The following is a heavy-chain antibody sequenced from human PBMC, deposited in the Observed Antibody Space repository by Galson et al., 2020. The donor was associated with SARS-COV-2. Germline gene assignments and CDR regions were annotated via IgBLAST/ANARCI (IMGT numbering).Heavy chain of an antibody. CDR1: GFTFSSYD. J-gene: IGHJ2*01. Sequence: GGSLRLSCAASGFTFSSYDMHWVRQATGTGLEWVSAIGTAGDTSYPGSVKGRFTISRENAKNSLYLQMNSLRAGDTAVYYCARGNYVSSGYYLYFDLWGRGTLVTVSS. CDR2: IGTAGDT. CDR3: ARGNYVSSGYYLYFDL. V-gene: IGHV3-13*01. D-gene: IGHD3-22*01.